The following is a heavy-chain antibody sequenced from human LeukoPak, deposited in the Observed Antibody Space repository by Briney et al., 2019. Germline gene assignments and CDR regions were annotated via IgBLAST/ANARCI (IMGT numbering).Heavy chain of an antibody. Sequence: PGGSLRLSCAASGFTFSSHNINWVRQAPGKGLEWVSSISSTGTYIYYPDSVKGRFTISRDNAKNSLYLQMDSLRDEDTAVYYCARGSIATRPTFFEYWGQGTLVTVSS. J-gene: IGHJ4*02. CDR1: GFTFSSHN. CDR3: ARGSIATRPTFFEY. V-gene: IGHV3-21*01. CDR2: ISSTGTYI. D-gene: IGHD6-6*01.